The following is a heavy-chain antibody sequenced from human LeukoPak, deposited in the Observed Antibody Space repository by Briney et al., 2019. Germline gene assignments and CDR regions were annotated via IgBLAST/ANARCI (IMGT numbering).Heavy chain of an antibody. V-gene: IGHV4-61*01. CDR1: GGSVSSGSYY. J-gene: IGHJ5*02. Sequence: PSETLSLTCTVSGGSVSSGSYYWSWIRQPPGKGLEWIGYIYYSGSTNYNPSLNSRVTISVDMSKTQFSLKLSSVTAADTAVYYCARTHYGSGSHNWFDPWGQGTLVTVSS. CDR3: ARTHYGSGSHNWFDP. CDR2: IYYSGST. D-gene: IGHD3-10*01.